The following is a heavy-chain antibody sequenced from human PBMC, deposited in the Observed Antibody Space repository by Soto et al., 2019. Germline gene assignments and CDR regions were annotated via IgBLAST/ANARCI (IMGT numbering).Heavy chain of an antibody. CDR1: GFTFSHAW. V-gene: IGHV3-15*01. Sequence: EVQLVESGGGLVKPGGSLRLSCVASGFTFSHAWMSWVRQAPGKGLEWVGRIKSKTDGGTTDYAAPVKGRFTISRDDSKNTLYLQMNSLKMEDTAVYYCLTDPLVVLPAVMGWFDPWGQGTLVTVSS. CDR2: IKSKTDGGTT. D-gene: IGHD2-2*01. J-gene: IGHJ5*02. CDR3: LTDPLVVLPAVMGWFDP.